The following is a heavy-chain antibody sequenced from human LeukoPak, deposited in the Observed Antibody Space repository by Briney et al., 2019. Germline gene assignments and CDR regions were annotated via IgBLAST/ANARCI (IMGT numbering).Heavy chain of an antibody. V-gene: IGHV3-33*01. D-gene: IGHD1-14*01. CDR3: TRYNNDHFDY. J-gene: IGHJ4*02. CDR2: IAYDGSRA. CDR1: GFTFAGYG. Sequence: GGSLRRSCAGSGFTFAGYGMHWFRQTPGKGLEWVAVIAYDGSRAFYADSVKGRFTISRDNSKNTMSVQMDDLRAEDTVVYYWTRYNNDHFDYWGQGTLVTVSS.